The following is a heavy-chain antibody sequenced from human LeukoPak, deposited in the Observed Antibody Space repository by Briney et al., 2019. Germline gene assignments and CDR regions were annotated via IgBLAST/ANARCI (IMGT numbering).Heavy chain of an antibody. J-gene: IGHJ3*02. Sequence: SETLSLTCTVSGGFISSGSYYWSWIRQPAGKGLEWIGRIYTSGSTNYNPSLKSRVTISVDTSKNQFSLKLSSVTAADTAVYYCARASYDFWSGYYLHDAFDIWGQGTMVTVSS. CDR1: GGFISSGSYY. V-gene: IGHV4-61*02. D-gene: IGHD3-3*01. CDR2: IYTSGST. CDR3: ARASYDFWSGYYLHDAFDI.